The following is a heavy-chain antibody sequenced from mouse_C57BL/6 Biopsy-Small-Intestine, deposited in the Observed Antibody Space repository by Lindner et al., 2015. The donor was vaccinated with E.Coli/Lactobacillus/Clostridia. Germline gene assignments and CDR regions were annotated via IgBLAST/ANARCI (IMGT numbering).Heavy chain of an antibody. V-gene: IGHV1-81*01. Sequence: SVKVSCKASGVTFSSYAFSWVRLAPGQGLEWMGRIIPIFGKPNYAQRFQGRVTITADTSTSTMYMELSSLRPEDTAIYYCASPQLDSSGYYKGGDALDIWGQGTMVTVSS. CDR1: GVTFSSYA. CDR2: IIPIFGKP. J-gene: IGHJ3*01. CDR3: ASPQLDSSGYYKGGDALDI. D-gene: IGHD2-3*01.